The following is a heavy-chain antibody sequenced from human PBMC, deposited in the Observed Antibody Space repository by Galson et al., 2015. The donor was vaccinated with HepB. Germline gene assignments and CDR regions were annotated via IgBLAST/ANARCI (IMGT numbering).Heavy chain of an antibody. CDR2: ISGSGGST. Sequence: SLRLSCAASGFTFSSYAMSWVRQAPGKGLEWVSAISGSGGSTYYADSVKGRFTISRDNSKNTLYLQMNSLRAEDTAVYYCANYVTVTIDAFDIWGQGTMVTVSS. CDR1: GFTFSSYA. CDR3: ANYVTVTIDAFDI. V-gene: IGHV3-23*01. J-gene: IGHJ3*02. D-gene: IGHD4-17*01.